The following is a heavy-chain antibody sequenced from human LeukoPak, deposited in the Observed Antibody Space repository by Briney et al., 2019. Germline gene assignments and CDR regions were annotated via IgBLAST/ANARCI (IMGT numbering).Heavy chain of an antibody. CDR2: ISSSGSTI. D-gene: IGHD3-22*01. V-gene: IGHV3-48*03. Sequence: PGGSLRLSCAASGFTFSSYEMNWVRQAPGKGLEWVPYISSSGSTIYYADSVKGRFTISRDNAKNSLYLEMNSLRAEDTAVYYCATKIAGPKPFDYWGQGTLVTVSS. CDR3: ATKIAGPKPFDY. J-gene: IGHJ4*02. CDR1: GFTFSSYE.